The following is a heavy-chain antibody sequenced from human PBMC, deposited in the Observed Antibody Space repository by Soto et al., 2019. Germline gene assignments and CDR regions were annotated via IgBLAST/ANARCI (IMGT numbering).Heavy chain of an antibody. D-gene: IGHD1-1*01. CDR1: GFTFSSYA. CDR3: AKVPTGTILSGYYGMDV. J-gene: IGHJ6*02. Sequence: TGGSLRLSCAASGFTFSSYAMSWVRQAPGKGLEWVSAISGSGGSTYYADSVKGRFTISRDNSKNTLYLQMNSLRAEDTAVYYCAKVPTGTILSGYYGMDVWGQGTTVTVSS. V-gene: IGHV3-23*01. CDR2: ISGSGGST.